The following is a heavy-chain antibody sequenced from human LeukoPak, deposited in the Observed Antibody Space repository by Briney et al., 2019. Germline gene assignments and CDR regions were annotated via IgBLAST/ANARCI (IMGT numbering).Heavy chain of an antibody. CDR2: ISSSSYI. J-gene: IGHJ5*02. V-gene: IGHV3-21*01. CDR1: GFTFSSYS. CDR3: ARGTPTQSPPT. Sequence: GGSLRLSCAASGFTFSSYSMNWVRQAPGKGLEWVSSISSSSYIYYADSVKGRFTISRDNAKNSLYLQMNSLRAEDTAVYYCARGTPTQSPPTWGQGTLVTVSS.